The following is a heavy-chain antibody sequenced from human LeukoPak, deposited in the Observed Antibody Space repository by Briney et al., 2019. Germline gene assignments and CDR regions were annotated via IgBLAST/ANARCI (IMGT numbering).Heavy chain of an antibody. V-gene: IGHV3-13*01. CDR1: GFTFSTYD. CDR3: AREIRETVVTRHYYYGIDV. J-gene: IGHJ6*02. D-gene: IGHD2-15*01. CDR2: IGTGDDT. Sequence: PSGGSLRLSCAASGFTFSTYDMHWVRQVTGKGLEWVSAIGTGDDTYYLGSVKGRFTISRENAKNVLYLQMSSLRAEDTAVYYCAREIRETVVTRHYYYGIDVWGQGTTVTVSS.